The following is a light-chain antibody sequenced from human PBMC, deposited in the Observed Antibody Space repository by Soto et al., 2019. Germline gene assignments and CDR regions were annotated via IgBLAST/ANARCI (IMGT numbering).Light chain of an antibody. J-gene: IGKJ3*01. CDR1: QSVSSN. Sequence: EIVMTQSPATLSVSPGDRATLSCRASQSVSSNLAWYQQKPGQAPRLLIYGASTRATGIPARFSGSGSGTEFTLTISSLQSEDFAVYYCQQYDNWRGTFGPGTKVDIK. V-gene: IGKV3-15*01. CDR2: GAS. CDR3: QQYDNWRGT.